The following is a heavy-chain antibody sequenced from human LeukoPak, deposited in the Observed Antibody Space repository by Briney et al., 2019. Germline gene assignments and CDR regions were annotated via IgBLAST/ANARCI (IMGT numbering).Heavy chain of an antibody. CDR1: GFAVSNTY. J-gene: IGHJ6*03. V-gene: IGHV3-66*02. Sequence: GGSLRLSCAASGFAVSNTYMSWVRQAPGKGLECVSVTHSVGTTYYADSVRGRFTISRDHSKNTLYLQMNSLRTEDTAVYYCTRDVIPSYYMDVWGKGTTVTVSS. CDR3: TRDVIPSYYMDV. D-gene: IGHD2/OR15-2a*01. CDR2: THSVGTT.